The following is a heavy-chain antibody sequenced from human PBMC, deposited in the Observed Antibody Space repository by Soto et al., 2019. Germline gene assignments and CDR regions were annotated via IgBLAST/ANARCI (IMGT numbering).Heavy chain of an antibody. Sequence: QVLLLESGGGVVQPGRSLRLSCAASGSIFRGYGMHWVRQAPGKGLEWVAVIRFDGSNINYADFVMGRFTISRDNSKNTLYLEMNSLRVEYTAVYYCARDGGGATDFWGYIDYWGQGTLVTVSS. CDR1: GSIFRGYG. CDR3: ARDGGGATDFWGYIDY. D-gene: IGHD2-15*01. CDR2: IRFDGSNI. J-gene: IGHJ4*02. V-gene: IGHV3-33*01.